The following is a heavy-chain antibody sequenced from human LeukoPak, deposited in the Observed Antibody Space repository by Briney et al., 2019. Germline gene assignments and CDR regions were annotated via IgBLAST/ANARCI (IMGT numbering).Heavy chain of an antibody. CDR1: GFTFSSYG. D-gene: IGHD5-18*01. V-gene: IGHV3-30*02. Sequence: PGRSLRLSCAASGFTFSSYGMHWVRQAPGKGLEWVAFIRYDGSNKYYADSVKGRFTISRDNSKNTLYLQMNSLRAEDTAVYYCAKTGYSYGYYYYYMDVWGKGTTVTISS. CDR2: IRYDGSNK. CDR3: AKTGYSYGYYYYYMDV. J-gene: IGHJ6*03.